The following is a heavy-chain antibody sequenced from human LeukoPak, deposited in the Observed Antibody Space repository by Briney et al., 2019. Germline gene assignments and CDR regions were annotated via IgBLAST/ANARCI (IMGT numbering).Heavy chain of an antibody. CDR1: GFTFSSYA. CDR3: AKDPSGIAAAPEYFQH. V-gene: IGHV3-23*01. CDR2: ISGSGGST. D-gene: IGHD6-13*01. Sequence: GGSLRLSCAASGFTFSSYAVSWVRQPPGKGLEWVSAISGSGGSTYYADSVKGRFTISRDNSKNTMYLQMNSLRAEDTAVYYCAKDPSGIAAAPEYFQHWGQGTLVTVSS. J-gene: IGHJ1*01.